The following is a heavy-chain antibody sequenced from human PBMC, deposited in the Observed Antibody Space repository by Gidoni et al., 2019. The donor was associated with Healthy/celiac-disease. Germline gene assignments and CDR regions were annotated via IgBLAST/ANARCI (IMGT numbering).Heavy chain of an antibody. CDR1: GFTFSSYA. CDR2: ISGSGGST. J-gene: IGHJ3*02. V-gene: IGHV3-23*01. D-gene: IGHD3-9*01. Sequence: EVQLLESGGVLVQPGGSLRLSCAASGFTFSSYAMSWVRQAPGKGLEWVSAISGSGGSTYYADSVKGRFTISRDNSKNTLYLQMNSLRAEDTAVYYCAKGYDILTGYPPPGDAFDIWGQGTMVTVSS. CDR3: AKGYDILTGYPPPGDAFDI.